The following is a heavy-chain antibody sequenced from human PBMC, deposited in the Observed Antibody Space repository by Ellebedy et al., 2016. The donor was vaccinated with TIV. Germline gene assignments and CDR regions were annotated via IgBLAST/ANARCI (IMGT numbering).Heavy chain of an antibody. CDR2: IYSGGNT. J-gene: IGHJ4*02. Sequence: PGGSLRLSCAASGFIVNNNYMSRVRQAPGKGLEWVSVIYSGGNTYYADSVKGRFTISRDNSKNTVYLQMNSLRVEDTAVYYCARGLYYGDYEDYWGQGTLVTVSS. CDR3: ARGLYYGDYEDY. D-gene: IGHD4-17*01. CDR1: GFIVNNNY. V-gene: IGHV3-66*01.